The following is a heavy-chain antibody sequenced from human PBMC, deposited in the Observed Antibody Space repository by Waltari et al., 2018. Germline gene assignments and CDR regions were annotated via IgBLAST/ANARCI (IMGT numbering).Heavy chain of an antibody. D-gene: IGHD1-26*01. Sequence: QVQLVQSGAEVTKPGSSVTVSCKASGATFSSYAISWVRRASGHGLECMVGIIPIFGTANYAQKFQGRVTITTDESTSTAYMELSSLRSEDTAVYYCATPRYSGSGDAFDIWGQGTMVTVSS. CDR3: ATPRYSGSGDAFDI. J-gene: IGHJ3*02. CDR1: GATFSSYA. CDR2: IIPIFGTA. V-gene: IGHV1-69*05.